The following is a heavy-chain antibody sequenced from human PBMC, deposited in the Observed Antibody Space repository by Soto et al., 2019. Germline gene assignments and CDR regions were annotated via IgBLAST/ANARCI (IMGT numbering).Heavy chain of an antibody. J-gene: IGHJ3*02. CDR2: ISAYNGNT. D-gene: IGHD3-22*01. Sequence: AAVKVSCKASGYTFTSYGISWVRLAPGQGLEWMGWISAYNGNTNYAQKLQGRVTMTTDTSTSTAYMELRSLRSDDTAVYYCARGDYYDSSGYQDDAFDIWGQGTMVTVS. V-gene: IGHV1-18*01. CDR3: ARGDYYDSSGYQDDAFDI. CDR1: GYTFTSYG.